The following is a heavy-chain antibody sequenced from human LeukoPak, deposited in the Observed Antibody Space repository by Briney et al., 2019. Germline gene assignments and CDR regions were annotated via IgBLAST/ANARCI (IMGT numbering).Heavy chain of an antibody. CDR3: ASNYYGSGSYGIDY. CDR1: GFTFSSYW. CDR2: IKQDGSEK. D-gene: IGHD3-10*01. J-gene: IGHJ4*02. V-gene: IGHV3-7*01. Sequence: GGSLRLSCAASGFTFSSYWMSWVRQAPGKGLEWVANIKQDGSEKYYVDSVKGRFTISRDNAKNSLYLQMNSLRAEDTAVYYCASNYYGSGSYGIDYWGQGTLVTVSS.